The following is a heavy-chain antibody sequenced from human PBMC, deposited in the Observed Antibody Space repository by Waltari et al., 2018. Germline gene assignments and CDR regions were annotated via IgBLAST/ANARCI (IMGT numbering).Heavy chain of an antibody. CDR2: IANRSNSYIT. CDR3: VRGGYYYDSNGGYFQF. V-gene: IGHV3-72*01. J-gene: IGHJ1*01. Sequence: VQLVESGGGLVHPGGSLRVPCVVSGFILADHYVAWVRQAPGKGPEWVGRIANRSNSYITEYPASMKGRFTISREDSKNLLFLQMTDLKSEDTAIYYCVRGGYYYDSNGGYFQFWGRGTLVTVSS. CDR1: GFILADHY. D-gene: IGHD3-22*01.